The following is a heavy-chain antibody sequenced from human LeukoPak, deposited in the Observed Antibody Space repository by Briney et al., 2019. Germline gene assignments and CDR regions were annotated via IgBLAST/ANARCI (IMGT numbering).Heavy chain of an antibody. J-gene: IGHJ4*02. V-gene: IGHV3-21*01. CDR1: GFTFSSYS. Sequence: GGSLRLSCAASGFTFSSYSMNWVRQAPGKGLEWASSISSSSSYIYYADSVKGRFTISRDNAKNSLYLQMNSLRAEDTAVYYCARASVRYYDSSGYNYWGQGTLVTVSS. D-gene: IGHD3-22*01. CDR2: ISSSSSYI. CDR3: ARASVRYYDSSGYNY.